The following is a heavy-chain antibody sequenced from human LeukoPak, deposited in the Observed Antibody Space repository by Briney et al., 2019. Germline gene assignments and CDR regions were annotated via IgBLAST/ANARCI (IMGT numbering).Heavy chain of an antibody. D-gene: IGHD6-13*01. CDR3: AKRNSSSWTPFDY. Sequence: PGGSLRLSCAASGFTFDDYAMHWVRQAPGKGLEWVSGISWNSGSIGYADSVKGRFTISRDNAKNSLYLQMNSLRAEDTALYYCAKRNSSSWTPFDYWGQGTLVTVSS. CDR1: GFTFDDYA. J-gene: IGHJ4*02. CDR2: ISWNSGSI. V-gene: IGHV3-9*01.